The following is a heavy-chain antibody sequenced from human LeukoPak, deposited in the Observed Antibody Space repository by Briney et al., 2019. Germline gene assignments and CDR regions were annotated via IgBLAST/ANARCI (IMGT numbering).Heavy chain of an antibody. CDR3: ARWGGAKTVTEGAFDI. CDR1: GGSISTSNYY. J-gene: IGHJ3*02. D-gene: IGHD4-17*01. Sequence: ASETLSLTCSVSGGSISTSNYYWVWIRQSPEKGLEWIGSIFHNGNAFYSPSLQSRVTMSLDTSKSQFSLKLSSVTAADTAVYYCARWGGAKTVTEGAFDIWGQGTMVTVSS. CDR2: IFHNGNA. V-gene: IGHV4-39*07.